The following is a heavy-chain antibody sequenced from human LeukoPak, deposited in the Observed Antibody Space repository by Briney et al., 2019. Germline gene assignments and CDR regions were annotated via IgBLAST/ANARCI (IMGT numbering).Heavy chain of an antibody. CDR3: ASGSYPGAFDI. CDR1: GFTASSNY. V-gene: IGHV3-53*01. CDR2: IYSGGST. D-gene: IGHD1-26*01. J-gene: IGHJ3*02. Sequence: GGSLRLSCAASGFTASSNYMSWVRQAPGKGLKWVSVIYSGGSTYYADSVKGRFTISRDNSKNTLYLQMNSLRAEGTAVYYCASGSYPGAFDIWGQGTMVTVSS.